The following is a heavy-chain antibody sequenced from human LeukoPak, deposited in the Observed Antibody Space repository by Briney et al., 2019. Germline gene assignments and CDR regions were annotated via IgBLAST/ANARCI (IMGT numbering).Heavy chain of an antibody. CDR3: ARIPIVLITSGGY. Sequence: GGSLRLSCAASGFTVSSNYMSWVRQAPGKGLEWVSVIYSGGSTYYADSVKGRFTISRDNSKNTLYLQMNSLRAEDTAVYYCARIPIVLITSGGYWGQGTLVTVSS. CDR2: IYSGGST. V-gene: IGHV3-53*01. J-gene: IGHJ4*02. CDR1: GFTVSSNY. D-gene: IGHD3-22*01.